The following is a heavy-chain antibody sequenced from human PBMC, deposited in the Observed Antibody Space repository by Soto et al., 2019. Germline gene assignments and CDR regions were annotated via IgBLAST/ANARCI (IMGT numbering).Heavy chain of an antibody. V-gene: IGHV3-74*01. CDR1: GFPFSGSW. D-gene: IGHD3-10*01. CDR3: ARGILGSGTANDY. Sequence: EVQLVESGGGLVQPGGSLRLSCAASGFPFSGSWMHWVRQAPGKGLVWVSRINGDGSGTSYEDLVKGRFTISRDDAKNTLFLQMNGLRAEDAAVYYSARGILGSGTANDYWGQGHLVTVSS. J-gene: IGHJ4*02. CDR2: INGDGSGT.